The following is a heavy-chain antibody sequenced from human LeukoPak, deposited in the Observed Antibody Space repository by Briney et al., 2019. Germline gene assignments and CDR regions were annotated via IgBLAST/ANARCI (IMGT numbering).Heavy chain of an antibody. J-gene: IGHJ6*03. CDR1: GFTVSSNY. D-gene: IGHD3-10*01. V-gene: IGHV3-53*01. Sequence: GGSLRLSCAASGFTVSSNYMSWVRQAPGKGLEWVSVIYSGGSTYYVDSVEGRFIISRDNSKNTVYLQMNRPRAEDTAVYYCARGGSWFGEFRWWYMDVWGKGTTVTISS. CDR2: IYSGGST. CDR3: ARGGSWFGEFRWWYMDV.